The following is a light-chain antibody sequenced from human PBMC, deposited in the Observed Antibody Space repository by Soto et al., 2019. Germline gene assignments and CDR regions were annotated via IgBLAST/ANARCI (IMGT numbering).Light chain of an antibody. CDR2: GNT. CDR1: SSNIGAGYY. J-gene: IGLJ3*02. CDR3: QSFDSSLGGWV. Sequence: QSVLTQPPSVSGAPGQRVTIPCTGSSSNIGAGYYVHWYQHLPGTAPKLLIYGNTNRPSGVPDRFSGSKSGTSASLAITGLQAEDEADYYCQSFDSSLGGWVFGGGTKLTVL. V-gene: IGLV1-40*01.